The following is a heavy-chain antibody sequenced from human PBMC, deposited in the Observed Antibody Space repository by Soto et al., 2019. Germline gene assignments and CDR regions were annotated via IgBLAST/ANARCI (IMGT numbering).Heavy chain of an antibody. CDR3: AKDELLTGYSRGGAFDI. J-gene: IGHJ3*02. V-gene: IGHV3-23*01. Sequence: GGSLRLSCSTSGFTFGDYGMTWFRQAPGKGLEWVSTISGSGGSTYYADSVKGRFTISRDNSANTLYLQMNSLRAEDTAVYYCAKDELLTGYSRGGAFDIWGQGTMVTVSS. CDR2: ISGSGGST. D-gene: IGHD3-9*01. CDR1: GFTFGDYG.